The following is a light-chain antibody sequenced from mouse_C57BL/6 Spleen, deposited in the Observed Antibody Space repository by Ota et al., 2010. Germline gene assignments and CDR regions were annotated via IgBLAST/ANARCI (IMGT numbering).Light chain of an antibody. Sequence: DIQMTQSPSSLSASLGERVSLTCRASQDIGSSLNWLQQEPDGTIKRLIYATSSLDSGVPKRFSAVVWVRIILSPSAALSLKYFEYYYCLQYASSPYTFGG. CDR2: ATS. CDR3: LQYASSPYT. J-gene: IGKJ2*01. CDR1: QDIGSS. V-gene: IGKV9-120*02.